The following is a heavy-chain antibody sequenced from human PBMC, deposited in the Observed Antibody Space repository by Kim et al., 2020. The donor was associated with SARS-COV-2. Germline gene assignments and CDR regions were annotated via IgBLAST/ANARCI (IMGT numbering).Heavy chain of an antibody. D-gene: IGHD4-4*01. Sequence: KTKYAQKFQGRVTITRATSANTASMDLRSLTFEDTAIYYCARDMNPTVYDYWGQGTLVTVSS. CDR2: KT. V-gene: IGHV1-3*01. J-gene: IGHJ4*02. CDR3: ARDMNPTVYDY.